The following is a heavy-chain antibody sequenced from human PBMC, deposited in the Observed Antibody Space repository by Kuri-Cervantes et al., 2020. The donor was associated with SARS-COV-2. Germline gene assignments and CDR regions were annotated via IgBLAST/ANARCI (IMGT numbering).Heavy chain of an antibody. CDR1: GFSLSNARMG. CDR2: IFSNDEK. CDR3: AHRRVHYGDSIYFDY. Sequence: SGPTLVKPTETLTLTCTVSGFSLSNARMGVSWIRQPPGKALEWLAHIFSNDEKSYSTSLKSRLTISKDTSKSQVVLTMTNMDPVDTATYYCAHRRVHYGDSIYFDYWGQGTLVTVSS. J-gene: IGHJ4*02. V-gene: IGHV2-26*01. D-gene: IGHD4-17*01.